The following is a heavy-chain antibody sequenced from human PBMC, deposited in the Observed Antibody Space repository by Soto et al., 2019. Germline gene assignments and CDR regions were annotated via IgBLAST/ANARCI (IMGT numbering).Heavy chain of an antibody. D-gene: IGHD3-3*01. CDR1: GFTFSDYY. V-gene: IGHV3-11*01. J-gene: IGHJ4*02. CDR2: ISGSGSTI. Sequence: PGGSLRLSCAASGFTFSDYYMSWIRQAPGKGLEWVSYISGSGSTIYYADSVKGRFTISRDNSKNTLYLQMNSLRAEDTAVYYCAKVYRITIFGVVNKGYYFDYWGQGTLVTVS. CDR3: AKVYRITIFGVVNKGYYFDY.